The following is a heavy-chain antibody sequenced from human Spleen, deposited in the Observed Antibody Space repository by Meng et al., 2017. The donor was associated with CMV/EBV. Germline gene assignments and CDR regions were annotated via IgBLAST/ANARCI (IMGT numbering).Heavy chain of an antibody. J-gene: IGHJ5*02. CDR3: AKSTPDHFDYFFGP. D-gene: IGHD2/OR15-2a*01. CDR2: ITANGAGT. V-gene: IGHV3-23*01. Sequence: GESLKISCAASGFIFSNCAMTWVRQAPGKRLEWVSAITANGAGTYYAASVKGRFTISRDNFHNTIYLQMSSLGADDTAVYYCAKSTPDHFDYFFGPWGQGALVTVS. CDR1: GFIFSNCA.